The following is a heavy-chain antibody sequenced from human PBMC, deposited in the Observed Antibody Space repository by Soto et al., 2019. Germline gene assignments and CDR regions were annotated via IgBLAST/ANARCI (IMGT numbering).Heavy chain of an antibody. CDR1: GFPVSSNY. CDR2: IYSGGST. V-gene: IGHV3-53*01. CDR3: ARVLVGTLDY. D-gene: IGHD6-19*01. Sequence: PGGSLRLSCAASGFPVSSNYMSWVRQAPGKGLEWVSVIYSGGSTYYADSVKGRFTISRDNSKNTLYLQMNSLRAEDTAVYYCARVLVGTLDYWGQGTLVTVSS. J-gene: IGHJ4*02.